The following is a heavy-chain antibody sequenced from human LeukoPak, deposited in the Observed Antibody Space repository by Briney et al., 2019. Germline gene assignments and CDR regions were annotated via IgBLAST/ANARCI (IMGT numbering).Heavy chain of an antibody. D-gene: IGHD2-21*02. Sequence: PSETLSLTCTVSGGSINGYYWSWIRQPPGKGLEWIGYIYYSGSTNYNPSLKSRVTISVDTSKNQFSLKLSSVTAADPAVYYCARVSPYCGGDCHYYGMDVWGQGTTVTVSS. CDR1: GGSINGYY. V-gene: IGHV4-59*01. CDR2: IYYSGST. J-gene: IGHJ6*02. CDR3: ARVSPYCGGDCHYYGMDV.